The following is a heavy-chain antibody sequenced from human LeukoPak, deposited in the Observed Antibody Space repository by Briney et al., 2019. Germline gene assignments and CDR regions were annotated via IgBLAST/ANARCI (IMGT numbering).Heavy chain of an antibody. CDR3: VKEYHSRGFGAYFDY. Sequence: GGSLRLSCTASKFTFSHYGMQWVRQAPGKGLEWVAVISSDGSIKVYADSVKGRFTLSRDNSINTVDLQMNSLRAEDTAVYYCVKEYHSRGFGAYFDYWGRGTLVTVSS. CDR1: KFTFSHYG. CDR2: ISSDGSIK. V-gene: IGHV3-30*18. D-gene: IGHD3-3*01. J-gene: IGHJ4*02.